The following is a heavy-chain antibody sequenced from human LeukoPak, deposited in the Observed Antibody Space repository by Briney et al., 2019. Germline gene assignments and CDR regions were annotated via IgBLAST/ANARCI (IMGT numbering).Heavy chain of an antibody. J-gene: IGHJ5*02. Sequence: SETLSLTCTVSGGSISSYYWSWIRQPPGKGLEWIGYIYYSGSTNYNPSLKSRVTISVDTSKNQFSLKLSSVTAADTAVYYCARTWYDYDSSGYQRPDKWFDPWGQGTLVTVSS. V-gene: IGHV4-59*01. CDR2: IYYSGST. CDR1: GGSISSYY. CDR3: ARTWYDYDSSGYQRPDKWFDP. D-gene: IGHD3-22*01.